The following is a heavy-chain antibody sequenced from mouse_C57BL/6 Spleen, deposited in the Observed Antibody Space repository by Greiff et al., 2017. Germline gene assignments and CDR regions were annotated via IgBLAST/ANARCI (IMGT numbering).Heavy chain of an antibody. J-gene: IGHJ4*01. CDR1: GFTFSNYW. CDR3: TEDY. V-gene: IGHV6-3*01. CDR2: IGLKSDNYAT. Sequence: EVQLEESGAGLVQPGGSVKLSCVASGFTFSNYWMNWVRQSPEKGLEWVAQIGLKSDNYATDYAEPVKGRFTISIDDSKSSVYLQMNNLRAEDTGIYYCTEDYWGKGTSVTVSS.